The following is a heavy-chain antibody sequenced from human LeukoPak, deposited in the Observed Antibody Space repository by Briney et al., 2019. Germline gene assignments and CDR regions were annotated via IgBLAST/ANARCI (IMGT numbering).Heavy chain of an antibody. Sequence: ASVKVSCKASGYTFTDYYMHWVRQAPGHGLEWMGWINPKSGGTYFAQKIQGRVTMTWDTSISTAYLELSSLRSDDTAVYYCARPPYYNWNCRSYAFDIWGQGTMVTVSS. V-gene: IGHV1-2*02. CDR1: GYTFTDYY. J-gene: IGHJ3*02. D-gene: IGHD1-7*01. CDR3: ARPPYYNWNCRSYAFDI. CDR2: INPKSGGT.